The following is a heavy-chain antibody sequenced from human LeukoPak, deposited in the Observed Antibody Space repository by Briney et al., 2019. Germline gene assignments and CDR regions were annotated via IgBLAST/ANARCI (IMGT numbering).Heavy chain of an antibody. V-gene: IGHV3-7*01. CDR2: IKQDGTEK. D-gene: IGHD3-3*01. Sequence: PGGSLRLSCAASGFTFSTYWMSWVRRAPGKGLEWVATIKQDGTEKYYVNSVKGRFTISRDNAKNSLYLQMNSLRAEDTAVYYCARDRNTDFWSGYYTNYFDYWGQGTLVTVSS. CDR3: ARDRNTDFWSGYYTNYFDY. CDR1: GFTFSTYW. J-gene: IGHJ4*02.